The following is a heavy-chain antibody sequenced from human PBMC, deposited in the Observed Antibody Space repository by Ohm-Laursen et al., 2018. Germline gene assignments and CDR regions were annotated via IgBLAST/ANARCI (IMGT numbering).Heavy chain of an antibody. D-gene: IGHD3-22*01. Sequence: SVKVSCKASGYTFTSYGISWVRQAPEQGLEWMGWISAYNGNTNYAQKVQGRVTMTTDTSTSTAYMELRSLRSDDTAVYYCAKGFFYDSSAYYAPFDYWGQGTLVTVSS. V-gene: IGHV1-18*01. CDR3: AKGFFYDSSAYYAPFDY. CDR2: ISAYNGNT. J-gene: IGHJ4*02. CDR1: GYTFTSYG.